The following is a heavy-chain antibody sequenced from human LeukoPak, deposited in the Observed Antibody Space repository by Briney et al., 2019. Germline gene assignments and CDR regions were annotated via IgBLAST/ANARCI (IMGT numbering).Heavy chain of an antibody. CDR3: ARGPYCCSTSCYQGWFDP. D-gene: IGHD2-2*01. CDR2: NYYSGST. J-gene: IGHJ5*02. Sequence: SETLSLTCTVSGGSISSYYWSWIRQPPGKGLECIVYNYYSGSTNYNPSLKSRVTISVDTSKSQFSLKLSSVTAADTAVYYCARGPYCCSTSCYQGWFDPWGQGTLVTVSS. V-gene: IGHV4-59*01. CDR1: GGSISSYY.